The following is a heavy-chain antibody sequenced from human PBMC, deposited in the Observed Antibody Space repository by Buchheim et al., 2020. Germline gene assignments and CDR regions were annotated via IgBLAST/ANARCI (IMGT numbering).Heavy chain of an antibody. CDR1: GFTFSNFW. CDR2: INDHGSRI. CDR3: AKDFVSAEDN. V-gene: IGHV3-74*01. Sequence: EVQVVESGGGLVQPGGSLRLSCAGSGFTFSNFWMHWVRQVPGKGLVWVSRINDHGSRIDYADSVKGRFTISRDNAKNTLYLQMDSLRAEDTAVYYCAKDFVSAEDNWGQG. D-gene: IGHD1-14*01. J-gene: IGHJ4*02.